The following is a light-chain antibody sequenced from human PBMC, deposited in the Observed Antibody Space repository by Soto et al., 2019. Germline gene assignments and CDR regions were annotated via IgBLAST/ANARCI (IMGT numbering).Light chain of an antibody. CDR2: DTT. V-gene: IGLV7-46*01. CDR3: LLSYNGPYV. Sequence: QSLVTHAPSLTVSPGGTVTLTCGSSTGAVTNGHYPYWFQQKPGQAPRTLIYDTTNRHSWTPARFSGSLLGGKAALTLSGAQPEDEAEYYCLLSYNGPYVFGTGTTVTVL. J-gene: IGLJ1*01. CDR1: TGAVTNGHY.